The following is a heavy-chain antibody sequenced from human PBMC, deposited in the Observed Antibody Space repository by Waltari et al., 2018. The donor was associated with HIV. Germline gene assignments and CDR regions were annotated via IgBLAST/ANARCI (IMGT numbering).Heavy chain of an antibody. D-gene: IGHD2-21*01. CDR1: GYTFTSYY. Sequence: QVRLVQSGAEVKKPGASVRVSCKASGYTFTSYYIHWVRQAPGQGLEWMGRIDPTTGTTSYSQRFQDRVTMTRETSITTSYMELSRLRNDDMATYYCGRTSIVPSDGSVDVWGQGTTVIVSS. CDR2: IDPTTGTT. CDR3: GRTSIVPSDGSVDV. J-gene: IGHJ6*02. V-gene: IGHV1-2*06.